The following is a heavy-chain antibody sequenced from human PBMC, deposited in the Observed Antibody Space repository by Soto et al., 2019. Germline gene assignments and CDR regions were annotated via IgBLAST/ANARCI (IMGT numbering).Heavy chain of an antibody. J-gene: IGHJ4*02. CDR1: GFSVSRNY. CDR2: VYSGGAT. CDR3: ARVPGRL. V-gene: IGHV3-53*02. D-gene: IGHD3-10*01. Sequence: QLVETGGGLIQPGTSLTLSCAASGFSVSRNYMTWVRQAPGKGLEWVSFVYSGGATFYADSLKGRFIPSRDVSPNTMAVQMNKLRAEDTAVYYCARVPGRLWGRGAVVTVAS.